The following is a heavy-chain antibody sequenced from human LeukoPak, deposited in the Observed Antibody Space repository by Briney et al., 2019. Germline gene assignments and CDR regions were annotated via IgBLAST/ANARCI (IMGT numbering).Heavy chain of an antibody. Sequence: GGSLRLSCAASGFTFSSYAMHWVRQAPGKGLEWVAVISYDGSNKYYADSVKGQFTISRDNSKNTLYLQMNSLRAEDTAVYYCARDLSRYFDWSPDYWGQGTLVTVSS. D-gene: IGHD3-9*01. CDR3: ARDLSRYFDWSPDY. J-gene: IGHJ4*02. CDR2: ISYDGSNK. V-gene: IGHV3-30-3*01. CDR1: GFTFSSYA.